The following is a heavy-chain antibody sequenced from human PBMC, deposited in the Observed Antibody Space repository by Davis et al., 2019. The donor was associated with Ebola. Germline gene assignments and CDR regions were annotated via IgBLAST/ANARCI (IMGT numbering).Heavy chain of an antibody. J-gene: IGHJ4*02. CDR2: IYYSGST. CDR3: ASLLTYYYGSGIYSSPYYFDY. CDR1: GGSISSSSYY. Sequence: GSLRLSCTVSGGSISSSSYYWGWIRQPPGKGLEWIGSIYYSGSTYYNPSLESRVTISVDTSKNQFSLKLISVTAADTAVYYCASLLTYYYGSGIYSSPYYFDYWGQGTLVTVSS. V-gene: IGHV4-39*01. D-gene: IGHD3-10*01.